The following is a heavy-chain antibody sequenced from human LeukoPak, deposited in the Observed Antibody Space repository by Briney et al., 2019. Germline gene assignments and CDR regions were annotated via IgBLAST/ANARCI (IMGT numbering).Heavy chain of an antibody. J-gene: IGHJ2*01. D-gene: IGHD3-10*01. CDR3: ARDRDYYGSGSYNWYFDL. V-gene: IGHV4-4*02. CDR1: GGSISSSNW. CDR2: IYHGGST. Sequence: SETLSLTCAVSGGSISSSNWWSWVRQPPGKGLEWIGEIYHGGSTNYNPSLKSRVTISVDKSKNQFSLKLSSVTAADTAVYYCARDRDYYGSGSYNWYFDLWGRGTLVTVSS.